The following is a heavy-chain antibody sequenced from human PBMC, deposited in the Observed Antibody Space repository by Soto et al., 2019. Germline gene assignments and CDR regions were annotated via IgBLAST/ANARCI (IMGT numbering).Heavy chain of an antibody. Sequence: SLRLSCAASGFTFSSYWMSWVRQAPGKGLEWVANIKQDGSEKYYVDSVKGRFTISRDNAKNSLYLQMNSLRAEDTAVYYCARDGYDFWSGSYYGMDVWGQGTTVTVSS. CDR3: ARDGYDFWSGSYYGMDV. D-gene: IGHD3-3*01. CDR1: GFTFSSYW. CDR2: IKQDGSEK. V-gene: IGHV3-7*03. J-gene: IGHJ6*02.